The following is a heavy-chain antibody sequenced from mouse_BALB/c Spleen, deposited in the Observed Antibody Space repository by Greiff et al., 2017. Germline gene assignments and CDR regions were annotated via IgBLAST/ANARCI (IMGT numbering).Heavy chain of an antibody. Sequence: VQLQQSGPELVKPGASVRISCKASGYTFTSYYIHWVKQRPGQGLEWIGWIYPGNVNTKYNEKFKGKATLTADKSSSTAYMQLSSLTSEDSAVYFCARGGYPLDYWGQGTTLTVSS. CDR1: GYTFTSYY. V-gene: IGHV1S56*01. CDR2: IYPGNVNT. D-gene: IGHD2-2*01. CDR3: ARGGYPLDY. J-gene: IGHJ2*01.